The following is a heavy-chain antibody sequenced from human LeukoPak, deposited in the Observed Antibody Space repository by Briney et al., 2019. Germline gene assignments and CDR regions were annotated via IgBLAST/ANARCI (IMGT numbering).Heavy chain of an antibody. J-gene: IGHJ6*02. D-gene: IGHD5-12*01. Sequence: PGGSLRLSCAASGFTFSRYEMNWVRQAPGKGLEWVSYISSSGSTIYYADSVKGRFTISRDNAKNSLYLQMNSQRAEDTAVYYCAREGNSGYGRYYYYYYGMDVWGQGTTVTVSS. V-gene: IGHV3-48*03. CDR2: ISSSGSTI. CDR1: GFTFSRYE. CDR3: AREGNSGYGRYYYYYYGMDV.